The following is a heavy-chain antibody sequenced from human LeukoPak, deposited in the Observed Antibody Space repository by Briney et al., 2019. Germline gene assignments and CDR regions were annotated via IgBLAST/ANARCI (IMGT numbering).Heavy chain of an antibody. J-gene: IGHJ3*02. D-gene: IGHD5-18*01. Sequence: KVSCKASGYSFTNYWIGWVRQMPGKGLEWMGIIYPGDSDTRYSPSFQGQVTISADKSISTAYLQWSSLKASDTAMYYCARRLDTAMGEAFDIWGQGTMVTVSS. CDR2: IYPGDSDT. CDR3: ARRLDTAMGEAFDI. V-gene: IGHV5-51*01. CDR1: GYSFTNYW.